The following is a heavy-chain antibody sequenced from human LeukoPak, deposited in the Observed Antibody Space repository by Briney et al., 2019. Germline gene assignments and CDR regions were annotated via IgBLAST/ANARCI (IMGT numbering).Heavy chain of an antibody. D-gene: IGHD1-26*01. CDR3: ARRGSSGSYFDY. CDR1: GGSISSGGYY. V-gene: IGHV4-30-2*01. CDR2: IYHSGST. Sequence: KPSQTLSLTCTVSGGSISSGGYYWSWTRQPPGKGLEWIGYIYHSGSTYYNPSLKSRVTISVDRSKNQFSLKLSSVTAADTAVYYCARRGSSGSYFDYWGQGTLVTVSS. J-gene: IGHJ4*02.